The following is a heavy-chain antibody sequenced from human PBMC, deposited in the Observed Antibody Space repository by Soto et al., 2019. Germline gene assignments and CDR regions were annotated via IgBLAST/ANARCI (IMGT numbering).Heavy chain of an antibody. CDR3: ARERGSSGWFDP. CDR1: GGSISSGGYY. Sequence: QVQLQESGPGLVKPSQTLSLTCTVSGGSISSGGYYWSWIRQHPGKGLEWIGYIYYIGSTYYNPSRKRRVTISVDTSKNQFSLKLSAVTAADTAVYYCARERGSSGWFDPWGQGTLVTVSS. V-gene: IGHV4-31*03. D-gene: IGHD6-6*01. CDR2: IYYIGST. J-gene: IGHJ5*02.